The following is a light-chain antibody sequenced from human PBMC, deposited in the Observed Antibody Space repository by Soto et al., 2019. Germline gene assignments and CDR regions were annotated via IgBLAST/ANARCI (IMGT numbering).Light chain of an antibody. V-gene: IGKV3-20*01. Sequence: EIVLTQSPGILSLSPGARATLSCRASQTVAYTSLAWYQQRPGQAPRLLIYGTSTRATGTPDRFIGSGSGXXXTLXIXRXEPEDFAVYYCQQYVTTPRTFGQGTKVE. J-gene: IGKJ1*01. CDR1: QTVAYTS. CDR2: GTS. CDR3: QQYVTTPRT.